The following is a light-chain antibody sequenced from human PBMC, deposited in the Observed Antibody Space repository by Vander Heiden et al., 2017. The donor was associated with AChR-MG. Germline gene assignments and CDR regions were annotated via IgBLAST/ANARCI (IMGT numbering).Light chain of an antibody. CDR1: QSISSW. CDR2: TAS. Sequence: DIQMTQSPSILSASVGDRVTITCRASQSISSWLAWYQQNPGNAPKLLIYTASSLESGVPSRFSGSGSGTEFTLTISSLQPDDFATYYCQQDNSYPYTFGQGTKLEIK. J-gene: IGKJ2*01. CDR3: QQDNSYPYT. V-gene: IGKV1-5*03.